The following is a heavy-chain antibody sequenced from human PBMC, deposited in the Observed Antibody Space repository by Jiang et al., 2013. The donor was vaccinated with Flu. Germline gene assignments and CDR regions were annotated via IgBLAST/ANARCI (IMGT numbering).Heavy chain of an antibody. CDR1: GFTFSRYW. CDR2: IKQDGSEK. V-gene: IGHV3-7*03. D-gene: IGHD6-13*01. Sequence: RLSCAASGFTFSRYWMSWVRQAPGKGLEWVANIKQDGSEKDYVDSVKGRFTISRDNAKNSLYLQMNSLSAEDTAVYYCARDKPPASSWLVSDPIGILDYWGQGTLVTVSS. CDR3: ARDKPPASSWLVSDPIGILDY. J-gene: IGHJ4*02.